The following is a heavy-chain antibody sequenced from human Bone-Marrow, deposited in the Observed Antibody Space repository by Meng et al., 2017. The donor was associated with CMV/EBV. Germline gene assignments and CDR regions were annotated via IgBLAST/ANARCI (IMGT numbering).Heavy chain of an antibody. J-gene: IGHJ4*02. D-gene: IGHD3-16*01. CDR3: TIGATDY. CDR1: GFTFSGAA. V-gene: IGHV3-73*01. Sequence: KLSCAAFGFTFSGAAMHWVRQASGKGLEWVGRIRSKANSYATAYAASVKGRFTISRDDSKNTAYLQMNSLKTEDTAVYYCTIGATDYWGQGTLVTVSS. CDR2: IRSKANSYAT.